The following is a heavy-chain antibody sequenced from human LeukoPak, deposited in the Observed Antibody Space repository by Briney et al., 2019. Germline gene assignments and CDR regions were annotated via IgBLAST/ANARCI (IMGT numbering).Heavy chain of an antibody. V-gene: IGHV3-9*01. J-gene: IGHJ3*02. CDR2: ISWNSGSI. CDR1: GFTFDDYA. D-gene: IGHD1-1*01. Sequence: GGSLRLSCAASGFTFDDYAMHWVRQAPGKGLEWVSGISWNSGSIGYADSVKGRFTISRDNAKNSLYLQMNSLRVDDTAVYYCAREPLYNWNGHGSFEIWGQGTMVTVSS. CDR3: AREPLYNWNGHGSFEI.